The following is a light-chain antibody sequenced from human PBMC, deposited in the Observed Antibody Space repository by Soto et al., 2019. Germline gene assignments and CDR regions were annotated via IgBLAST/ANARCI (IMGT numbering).Light chain of an antibody. CDR1: QSVSSN. Sequence: EIVMTQSPATLSVSPGERATLSCRASQSVSSNLAWYQQKPGQAPRLLIYGASTRATGIPARLSGSGSGTAFTLTISSLHSEDFAVYSCQQYNNWPLTFGGGTKVEIK. J-gene: IGKJ4*01. CDR3: QQYNNWPLT. V-gene: IGKV3-15*01. CDR2: GAS.